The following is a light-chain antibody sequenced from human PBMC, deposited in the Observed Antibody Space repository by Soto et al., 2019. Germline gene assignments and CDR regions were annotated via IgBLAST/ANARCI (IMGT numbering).Light chain of an antibody. J-gene: IGKJ2*01. CDR1: QSLVHSNGDTY. CDR3: MQGTHWPYA. CDR2: KVS. Sequence: DVVMTQSPLSLPVTLGQPASISCRSSQSLVHSNGDTYLNWFQQRPGQSPRRLIYKVSNRDSGVPDRISGRGSGTDFTLIISRVEAEDVGIYYCMQGTHWPYAFGQGTKLEIK. V-gene: IGKV2-30*02.